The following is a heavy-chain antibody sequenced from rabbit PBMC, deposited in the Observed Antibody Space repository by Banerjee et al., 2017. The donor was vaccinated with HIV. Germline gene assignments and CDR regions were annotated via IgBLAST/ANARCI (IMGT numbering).Heavy chain of an antibody. CDR3: ARGAVYGNYGL. J-gene: IGHJ4*01. V-gene: IGHV1S40*01. D-gene: IGHD2-1*01. CDR2: IYIGSSGST. Sequence: QSLEESGGDLVKPGASLTLTCTASGFSFSSSYYMCWVRQAPGKGLEWIACIYIGSSGSTWYASWVNGRCTISSSTSLNTVTLQMTSLTAADTATYFCARGAVYGNYGLWGPGTLVTV. CDR1: GFSFSSSYY.